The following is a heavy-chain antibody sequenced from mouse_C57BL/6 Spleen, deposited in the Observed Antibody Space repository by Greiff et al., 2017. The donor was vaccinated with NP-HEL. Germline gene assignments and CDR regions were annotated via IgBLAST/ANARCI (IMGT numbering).Heavy chain of an antibody. CDR1: GYTFTSYW. Sequence: VQLQQSGAELVMPGASVKLSCKASGYTFTSYWMHWVKQRPGQGLEWIGEIDPSDSYTNSNQKFKGKSTLTVDKSASTAYMQLSSLTSEDSAVYYCARAFTTVVAGAMDYWGQGTSITVSS. CDR3: ARAFTTVVAGAMDY. CDR2: IDPSDSYT. J-gene: IGHJ4*01. V-gene: IGHV1-69*01. D-gene: IGHD1-1*01.